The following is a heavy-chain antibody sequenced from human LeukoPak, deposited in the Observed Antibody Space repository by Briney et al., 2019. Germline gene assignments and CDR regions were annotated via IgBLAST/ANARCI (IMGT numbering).Heavy chain of an antibody. D-gene: IGHD3-10*01. V-gene: IGHV1-46*01. CDR1: GYTFTSYY. J-gene: IGHJ4*02. CDR2: INPSGGST. Sequence: ASVKVSCKASGYTFTSYYMHWVRQAPGQGLEWMGIINPSGGSTSYAQKFQGRVTITADKSTSTAYMELSSLRSEDTAVYYCARASGSGIGCDYWGQGTLVTVSS. CDR3: ARASGSGIGCDY.